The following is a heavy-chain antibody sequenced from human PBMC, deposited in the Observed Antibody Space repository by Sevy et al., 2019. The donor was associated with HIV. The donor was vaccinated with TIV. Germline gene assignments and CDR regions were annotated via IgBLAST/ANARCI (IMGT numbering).Heavy chain of an antibody. V-gene: IGHV4-34*01. CDR1: GGSFSGYY. CDR3: ATRRGHFSFDY. CDR2: INHSGST. J-gene: IGHJ4*02. Sequence: SETLSLTCVVYGGSFSGYYWSWIRQPPGKGLEWIGEINHSGSTNYNPSLKSRVTISADTSKNQFSLKLCSVTAADTAVYYCATRRGHFSFDYWGQGTLVTVSS.